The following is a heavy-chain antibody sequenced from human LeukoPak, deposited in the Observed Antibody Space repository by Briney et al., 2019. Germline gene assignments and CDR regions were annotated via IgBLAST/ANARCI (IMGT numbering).Heavy chain of an antibody. CDR3: ASSRGYNSGEFDY. D-gene: IGHD5-24*01. V-gene: IGHV4-4*02. J-gene: IGHJ4*02. CDR1: GGSISSSNW. CDR2: IYHSGST. Sequence: SWTLSLTCAVSGGSISSSNWWSWVRQPPGKGLEWIGEIYHSGSTNYNPSLKSRVTISVDKSKNQFSLKLSSVTAADTAVYYCASSRGYNSGEFDYWGQGTLVTVSS.